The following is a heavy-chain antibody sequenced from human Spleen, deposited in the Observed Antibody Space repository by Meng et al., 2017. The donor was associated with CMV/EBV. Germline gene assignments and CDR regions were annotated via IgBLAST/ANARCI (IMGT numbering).Heavy chain of an antibody. D-gene: IGHD2-2*01. J-gene: IGHJ6*02. Sequence: ASVKVSCKVSGYTLTELSMHWVRQAPGKGLEWMGWINGYNGNTKYAQKLQGRVTMTADTSTTTAYMELRRLRSDDTAVYFCARGDIVKVPTEMGDYYHNYGVDVWGQGTTVTVSS. CDR3: ARGDIVKVPTEMGDYYHNYGVDV. V-gene: IGHV1-18*01. CDR1: GYTLTELS. CDR2: INGYNGNT.